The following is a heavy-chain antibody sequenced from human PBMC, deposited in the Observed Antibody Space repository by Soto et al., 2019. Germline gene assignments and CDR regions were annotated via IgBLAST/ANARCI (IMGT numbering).Heavy chain of an antibody. CDR2: INPNSDVT. J-gene: IGHJ3*02. Sequence: XSVKVSCKASGYTFNGYYMHWVRQAPGQGLEWMGWINPNSDVTNYAQKFQGRVTMTRDTSISTAYMELSSLRSDDTAVYYCARGGTVVTGRVQDAFDIWGQGTMVTVSS. D-gene: IGHD2-21*02. CDR1: GYTFNGYY. V-gene: IGHV1-2*02. CDR3: ARGGTVVTGRVQDAFDI.